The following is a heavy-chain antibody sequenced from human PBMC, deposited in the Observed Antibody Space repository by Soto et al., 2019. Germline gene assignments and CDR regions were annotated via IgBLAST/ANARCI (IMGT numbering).Heavy chain of an antibody. Sequence: QVQLVESGGGVVQPGRSLRLSCAASGFTFSNYGMHWVRQAPGKGLEWVALLSYDGSNEYYVDSVKGRFIISRDISKNTLYLQMNSLRAEDTAGYYCARDSYGPEGYWGQGTLVTVSS. V-gene: IGHV3-33*01. CDR1: GFTFSNYG. D-gene: IGHD3-10*01. J-gene: IGHJ4*02. CDR3: ARDSYGPEGY. CDR2: LSYDGSNE.